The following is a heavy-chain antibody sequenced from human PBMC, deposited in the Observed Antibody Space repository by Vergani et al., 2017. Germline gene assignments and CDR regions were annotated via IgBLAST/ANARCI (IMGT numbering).Heavy chain of an antibody. D-gene: IGHD2-2*01. CDR2: IYYSGST. J-gene: IGHJ6*03. CDR1: GGSISSGGYY. CDR3: ARDEGPAAYMDV. V-gene: IGHV4-31*11. Sequence: QLQLQESGPGLVKPSETLSLTCAVSGGSISSGGYYWSWIRQHPGKGLEWIGYIYYSGSTYYNPSLKSRVTISVDTSKNQFSLKLSSVTAADTAVYYCARDEGPAAYMDVWGKGTTVTVSS.